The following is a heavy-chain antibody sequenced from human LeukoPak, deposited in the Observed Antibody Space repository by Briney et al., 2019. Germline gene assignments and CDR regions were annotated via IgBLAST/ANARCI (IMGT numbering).Heavy chain of an antibody. CDR3: ASGIWFGESSFDY. V-gene: IGHV4-34*01. D-gene: IGHD3-10*01. CDR1: GGSFSGYY. CDR2: INHSGST. Sequence: PSETLSLTCAVYGGSFSGYYWSWIRQPPGKGLEGIGEINHSGSTNYNPSLTSRVTISVDTSKNQFSLKLSSVTAADTAVYYCASGIWFGESSFDYWGQGTLVTVSS. J-gene: IGHJ4*02.